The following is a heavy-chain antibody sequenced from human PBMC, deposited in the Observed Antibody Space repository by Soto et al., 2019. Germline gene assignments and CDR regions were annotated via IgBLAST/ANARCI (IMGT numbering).Heavy chain of an antibody. CDR2: ISYSGTT. CDR3: TRRRRHSYGLDP. CDR1: GDSISSSNNY. Sequence: QVQLQESGPGLVKPSQTLSLTCTVSGDSISSSNNYWSWIRQPPGEGLEWIGFISYSGTTSYSPSLTSRLALSLGTSKNQFSLSLSSATAADTAVYYWTRRRRHSYGLDPWGPGTLVTVSS. V-gene: IGHV4-30-4*01. J-gene: IGHJ5*02. D-gene: IGHD5-18*01.